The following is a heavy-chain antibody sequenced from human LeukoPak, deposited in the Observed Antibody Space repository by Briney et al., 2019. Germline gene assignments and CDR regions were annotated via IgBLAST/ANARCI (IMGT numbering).Heavy chain of an antibody. CDR1: GFTFSDYY. CDR2: ISSSSSYT. V-gene: IGHV3-11*03. Sequence: GGSLRLSCAASGFTFSDYYMSWIRQAPGKGLEWVSYISSSSSYTNYADSVKGRFTISRDNAKNSLYLQMNSLRAEDTPVYYCATNYDILTGSPKDDAFDIWGQGTMVTVSS. CDR3: ATNYDILTGSPKDDAFDI. D-gene: IGHD3-9*01. J-gene: IGHJ3*02.